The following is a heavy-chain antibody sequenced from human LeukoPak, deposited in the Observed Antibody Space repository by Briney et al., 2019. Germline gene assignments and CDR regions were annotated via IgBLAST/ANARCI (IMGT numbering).Heavy chain of an antibody. Sequence: GGSLRLSCAASRFTFSSYAMSWVRQAPGKGLEWVSAVSNSDGGGRTYYADSVKGRFTISRDNSKNTVYLQMNSLRVEDTAVYYCAKGARWELPLDYWGQGTLVTVSS. D-gene: IGHD1-26*01. V-gene: IGHV3-23*01. CDR1: RFTFSSYA. CDR3: AKGARWELPLDY. CDR2: VSNSDGGGRT. J-gene: IGHJ4*02.